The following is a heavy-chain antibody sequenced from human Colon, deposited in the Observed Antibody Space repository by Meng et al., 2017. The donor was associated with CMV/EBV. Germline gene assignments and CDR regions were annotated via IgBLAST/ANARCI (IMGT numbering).Heavy chain of an antibody. D-gene: IGHD3-10*01. Sequence: GESLKISCAASGFTFSSYGMHWVRQAPGKGLEWVAFIRHDGSNKYYADSVKGRFTIFRDNAKNSLYLQVNSLRAEDTAVYYCATDTARVRGYWGQGTLVTVSS. CDR2: IRHDGSNK. V-gene: IGHV3-30*02. CDR1: GFTFSSYG. CDR3: ATDTARVRGY. J-gene: IGHJ4*02.